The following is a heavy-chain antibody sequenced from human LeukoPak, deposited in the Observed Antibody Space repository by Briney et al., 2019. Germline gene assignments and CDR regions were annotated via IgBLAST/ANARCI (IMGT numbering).Heavy chain of an antibody. V-gene: IGHV3-30*02. Sequence: GGSLGLSCAASGFISSNNGMHWVRQAPGKGLEWVAFIRYDGSNKYYADSVKGRFTISRDNSKNTLYLQMNSLRAEDSAVYYCAKDPRSSYYDSSGYCDYWGQGTLVTVSS. CDR1: GFISSNNG. D-gene: IGHD3-22*01. CDR3: AKDPRSSYYDSSGYCDY. J-gene: IGHJ4*02. CDR2: IRYDGSNK.